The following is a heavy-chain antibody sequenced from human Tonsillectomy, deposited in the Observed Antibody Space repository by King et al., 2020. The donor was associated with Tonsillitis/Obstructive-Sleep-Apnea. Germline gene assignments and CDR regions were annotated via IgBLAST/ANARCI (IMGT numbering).Heavy chain of an antibody. D-gene: IGHD3-10*01. CDR1: GFTFSSYW. J-gene: IGHJ4*02. CDR3: AREGMGTYYYGSGGYYNGLEY. CDR2: IKQDGSEK. V-gene: IGHV3-7*03. Sequence: VQLVESGGGLVQPGGSLRLSCAASGFTFSSYWMSWVRQAPGKGLEWVANIKQDGSEKYYVDSVKGRFTISRDNAKNSLYLQMNSLGAEDTAVYYCAREGMGTYYYGSGGYYNGLEYWGQGTLVTVSS.